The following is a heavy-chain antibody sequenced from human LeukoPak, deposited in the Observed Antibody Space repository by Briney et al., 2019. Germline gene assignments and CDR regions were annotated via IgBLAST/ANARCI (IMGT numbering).Heavy chain of an antibody. Sequence: SETLSLTCAVYGGSFSGYSWSWIRQPPGKGLEWIGEINHGGSTNYNPSLKSRVTISVDPSKNQFSLKLSSMTAADTAVYNCARGTNYYDSSGYSATFDYWGQGTLVTVSS. J-gene: IGHJ4*02. D-gene: IGHD3-22*01. CDR1: GGSFSGYS. CDR2: INHGGST. V-gene: IGHV4-34*01. CDR3: ARGTNYYDSSGYSATFDY.